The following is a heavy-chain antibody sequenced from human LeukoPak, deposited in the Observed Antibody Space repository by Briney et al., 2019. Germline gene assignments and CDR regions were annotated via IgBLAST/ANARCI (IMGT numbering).Heavy chain of an antibody. CDR2: MNPNSANT. Sequence: ASVKVSCKASGYTFTSYDINWVRQATGQGLEWMGWMNPNSANTGYAQKFQGRVTITRNTSISTTYMGLSSLRFEDTAVYYCARAKAVAGFNWFDPWGQGTLVTVSS. CDR3: ARAKAVAGFNWFDP. J-gene: IGHJ5*02. CDR1: GYTFTSYD. V-gene: IGHV1-8*03. D-gene: IGHD6-19*01.